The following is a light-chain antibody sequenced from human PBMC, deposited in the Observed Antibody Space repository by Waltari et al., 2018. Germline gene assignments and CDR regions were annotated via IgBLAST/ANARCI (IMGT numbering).Light chain of an antibody. Sequence: DIQLTQSPSFLSASVGDRVTITCRASQGISTNLAWYQQKPGRDPNLLIYAASALQSGVPSRFSGSGSGTEFTLTISSLQPEDVGSYFCQQVNSFPFTFGPGTTVDLK. J-gene: IGKJ3*01. CDR2: AAS. CDR1: QGISTN. V-gene: IGKV1-9*01. CDR3: QQVNSFPFT.